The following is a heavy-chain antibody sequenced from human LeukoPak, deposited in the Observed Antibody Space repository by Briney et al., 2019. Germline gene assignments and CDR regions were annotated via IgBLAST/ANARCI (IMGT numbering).Heavy chain of an antibody. CDR1: GGSFSGYY. CDR3: ARHFTYYYDSSGYPRDAFDI. V-gene: IGHV4-59*08. J-gene: IGHJ3*02. D-gene: IGHD3-22*01. Sequence: SETLSLTCAVYGGSFSGYYWSWIRQSPEKGLVWIGYMYYSGSTNYNPSLKSRVTISIDMSKNQFSLKLSSVTAADTALYYCARHFTYYYDSSGYPRDAFDIWGQGTMVTVSS. CDR2: MYYSGST.